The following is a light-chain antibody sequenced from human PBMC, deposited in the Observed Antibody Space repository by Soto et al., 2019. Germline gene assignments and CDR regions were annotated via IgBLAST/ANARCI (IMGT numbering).Light chain of an antibody. V-gene: IGLV2-14*01. CDR2: EVS. CDR3: SSYTSSTSYV. CDR1: SSDVGGYNF. Sequence: QSVLAQPASVSGSPGQSITISCTGTSSDVGGYNFVSWYQQHPGKAPKLMISEVSNRPSGVSNRFSGSKSGNTASLTISGLQADDEADYYCSSYTSSTSYVFGNGTKVTV. J-gene: IGLJ1*01.